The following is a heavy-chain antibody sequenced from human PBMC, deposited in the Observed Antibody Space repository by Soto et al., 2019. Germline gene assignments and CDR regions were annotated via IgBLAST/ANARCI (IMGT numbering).Heavy chain of an antibody. CDR3: AREVHYSSGWPTGSPPGDY. D-gene: IGHD6-19*01. J-gene: IGHJ4*02. CDR1: GGTFSSYT. CDR2: IIPILGIA. Sequence: QVQLVQSGAEVKKPGSSVKVSCKASGGTFSSYTISWVRQAPGQGLEWMGRIIPILGIANYPQKFQGRVTITADKTTSTAYMERSSRRSEDTAVYYCAREVHYSSGWPTGSPPGDYWGQGTLVTVSS. V-gene: IGHV1-69*02.